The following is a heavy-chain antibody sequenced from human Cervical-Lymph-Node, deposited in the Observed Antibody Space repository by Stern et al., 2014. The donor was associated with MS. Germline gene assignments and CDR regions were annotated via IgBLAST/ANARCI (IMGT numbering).Heavy chain of an antibody. Sequence: MQLVESGAAVLKPGASVKVSCKASGYIFNDYYMHWVRQAPGQRLEWMGWIGPNRGDTKLDRRFQGRVTLTRDTSITTVYMELSSLKSDDTAVYYCARGGSRLAGGRGTVDYWGQGTLVTVSS. J-gene: IGHJ4*02. CDR1: GYIFNDYY. CDR2: IGPNRGDT. D-gene: IGHD6-13*01. CDR3: ARGGSRLAGGRGTVDY. V-gene: IGHV1-2*02.